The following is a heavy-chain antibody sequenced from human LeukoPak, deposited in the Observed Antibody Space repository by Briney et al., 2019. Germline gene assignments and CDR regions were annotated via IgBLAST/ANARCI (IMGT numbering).Heavy chain of an antibody. J-gene: IGHJ6*02. CDR1: GYTFTSYG. CDR2: ISAYNGNT. CDR3: ARAPPVTTTYYYYYGMDV. Sequence: PGASVKVSCKASGYTFTSYGISWVRQAPGQGLEWMGWISAYNGNTNYAQKLQGRVTMTTDTSTSTAYMELRSLRSDDTAVYYCARAPPVTTTYYYYYGMDVWGQGTTVTVSS. V-gene: IGHV1-18*01. D-gene: IGHD4-11*01.